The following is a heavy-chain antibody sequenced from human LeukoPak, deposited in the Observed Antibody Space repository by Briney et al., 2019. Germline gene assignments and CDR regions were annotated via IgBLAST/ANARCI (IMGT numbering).Heavy chain of an antibody. CDR1: GFTFSGSA. CDR3: TRWGPLEMASKVGDAFDI. Sequence: PGGSLRLSCAASGFTFSGSAIHWVRQASGKGLEWLGHIRSEAKNFATSYGGSVKGRFTISRDDSKNTAYLLMNSLKTEDTAMYYCTRWGPLEMASKVGDAFDIWGQGTVVTVSS. D-gene: IGHD5-24*01. J-gene: IGHJ3*02. V-gene: IGHV3-73*01. CDR2: IRSEAKNFAT.